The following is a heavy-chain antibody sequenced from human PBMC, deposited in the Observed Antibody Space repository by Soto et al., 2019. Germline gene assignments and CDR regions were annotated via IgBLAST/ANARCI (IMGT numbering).Heavy chain of an antibody. D-gene: IGHD2-2*01. CDR2: INHSGST. CDR3: ARWGIVVVPAAKRRGDY. J-gene: IGHJ4*02. V-gene: IGHV4-34*01. Sequence: QVQLQQWGAGLLKPSETLSLTCAVYGGSFSGYYWSWIRQPPGKGLEWIGEINHSGSTNYNPSLKSRVTISVDTSKNQFSLKLSSVTAADTAVYYCARWGIVVVPAAKRRGDYWGQGTLVTVPS. CDR1: GGSFSGYY.